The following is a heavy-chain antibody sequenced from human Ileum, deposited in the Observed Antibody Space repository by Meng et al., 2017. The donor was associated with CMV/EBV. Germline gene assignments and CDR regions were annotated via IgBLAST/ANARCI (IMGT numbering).Heavy chain of an antibody. V-gene: IGHV4-31*02. CDR2: IYYSGST. Sequence: VSGGSISSGGYYWSWFRQHPGKGLEWIGYIYYSGSTYYNPSLKSRVTISVDTSKNQFSLKLSSVTAADTAVYYCARAVYSSGWFDYWGQGTLVTVSS. CDR3: ARAVYSSGWFDY. D-gene: IGHD6-19*01. J-gene: IGHJ4*02. CDR1: GGSISSGGYY.